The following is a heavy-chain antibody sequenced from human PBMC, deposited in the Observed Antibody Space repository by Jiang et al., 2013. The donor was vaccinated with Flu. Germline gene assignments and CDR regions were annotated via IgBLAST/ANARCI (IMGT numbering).Heavy chain of an antibody. V-gene: IGHV4-59*01. CDR2: IYYSGST. Sequence: GSGLVKPSETLSLTCTVSGGSISSYYWSWIRQPPGKGLEWIGYIYYSGSTNYNPSLKSRVTISVDTSKNQFSLKLSSVTAADTAVYYCARAPYLEYSSSFHGYFDYWGQGTLVTVSS. D-gene: IGHD6-6*01. CDR3: ARAPYLEYSSSFHGYFDY. CDR1: GGSISSYY. J-gene: IGHJ4*02.